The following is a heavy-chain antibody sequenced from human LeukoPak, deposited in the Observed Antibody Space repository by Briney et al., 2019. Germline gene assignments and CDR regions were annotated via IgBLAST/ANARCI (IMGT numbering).Heavy chain of an antibody. D-gene: IGHD3-22*01. CDR1: GYTFTSYG. V-gene: IGHV1-18*01. CDR3: ASFGIYYDSSGPAYGFDP. Sequence: ASVKVSCKASGYTFTSYGISWVRQAPGQGLERMGWISAYNGNTNYAQKLQGRVTMTTDTSTSTAYMELRSLRSDDTAVYYCASFGIYYDSSGPAYGFDPWGQGTLVTVSS. J-gene: IGHJ5*02. CDR2: ISAYNGNT.